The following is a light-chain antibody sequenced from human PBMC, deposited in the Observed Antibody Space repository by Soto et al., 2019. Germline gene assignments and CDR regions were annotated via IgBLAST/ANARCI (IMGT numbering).Light chain of an antibody. CDR1: QSVSSSY. CDR2: GTS. V-gene: IGKV3-20*01. CDR3: QQYGSSPWT. J-gene: IGKJ1*01. Sequence: EIVLTQSPGTLSLSPGERATLSCRASQSVSSSYLGWYQQKPGQAPRLLISGTSSRATGIPDRFSGSGSGTDFTLTISRLEPEDFAVYYCQQYGSSPWTFGQGTKVEIK.